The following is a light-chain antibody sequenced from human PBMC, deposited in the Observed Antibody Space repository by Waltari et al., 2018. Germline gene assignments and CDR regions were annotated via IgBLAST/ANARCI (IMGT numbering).Light chain of an antibody. CDR2: AAF. V-gene: IGKV1-39*01. J-gene: IGKJ2*01. CDR1: QSISSD. CDR3: QQSYSIPYT. Sequence: DIQMTQSPSSRSASVGDRVTIPCRESQSISSDVNWYQQKPGKAPQLLIYAAFGLQSGVPPRFSGSGSGTDFTLTISSLQPEDFATYYCQQSYSIPYTFGQGTKLEIK.